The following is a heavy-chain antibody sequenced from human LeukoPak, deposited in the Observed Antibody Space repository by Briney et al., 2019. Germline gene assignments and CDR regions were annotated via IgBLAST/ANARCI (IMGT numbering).Heavy chain of an antibody. V-gene: IGHV3-74*01. D-gene: IGHD6-19*01. Sequence: TGGSLRLSCAASGSTFSNYWMHWVRQAPGKGLVWVSRINPDGSRTDYADSVAGRFTISRDNAKNTLYLQMNSLRAEDTAVYYCARDRRSGWYSDHTSEFDPWGQGTLVTVSS. CDR3: ARDRRSGWYSDHTSEFDP. J-gene: IGHJ5*02. CDR2: INPDGSRT. CDR1: GSTFSNYW.